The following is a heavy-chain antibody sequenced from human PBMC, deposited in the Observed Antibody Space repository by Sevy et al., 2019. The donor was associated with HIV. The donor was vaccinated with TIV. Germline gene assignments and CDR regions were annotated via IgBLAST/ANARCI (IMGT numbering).Heavy chain of an antibody. V-gene: IGHV4-31*03. Sequence: PSETLSLTCTVSGGSISSGGYYWSWIRQHPGKGLEWIGYIYYSGSTYYNPSLKSRVTISVDTSKNQFSLKLSSVTAADTAVYYCARWTAAGTEIDYWGQGTLVTVSS. CDR1: GGSISSGGYY. CDR3: ARWTAAGTEIDY. J-gene: IGHJ4*02. CDR2: IYYSGST. D-gene: IGHD6-13*01.